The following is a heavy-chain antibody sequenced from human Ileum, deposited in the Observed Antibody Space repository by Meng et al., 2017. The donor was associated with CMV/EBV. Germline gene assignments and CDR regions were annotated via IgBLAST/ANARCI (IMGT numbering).Heavy chain of an antibody. Sequence: QWQRRTSCPRLLQPSETLSLTCTVTGGSLTSYYWTWIRQPAGKGLEWIGRIHPTGTTDDNPSLRSRVSMSLDKSKNQFSLKLTSVTAADTAVYYCARAAARGVPVDLWGQGTLVTVSS. J-gene: IGHJ5*02. CDR2: IHPTGTT. D-gene: IGHD3-10*01. V-gene: IGHV4-4*07. CDR3: ARAAARGVPVDL. CDR1: GGSLTSYY.